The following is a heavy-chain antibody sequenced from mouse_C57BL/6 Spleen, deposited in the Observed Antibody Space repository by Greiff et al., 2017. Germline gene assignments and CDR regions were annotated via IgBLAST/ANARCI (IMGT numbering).Heavy chain of an antibody. V-gene: IGHV5-16*01. CDR2: INYDGSST. CDR1: GFTFSDYY. D-gene: IGHD1-1*01. CDR3: ARDLYYYGSPWYFDV. J-gene: IGHJ1*03. Sequence: EVMLVESEGGLVQPGSSMKLSCIASGFTFSDYYMAWVRQVPEKGLEWVANINYDGSSTYYLDSLKSRFIISRDNAKNILYLQMSSLKSEDTATYYCARDLYYYGSPWYFDVWGTGTTVTVSS.